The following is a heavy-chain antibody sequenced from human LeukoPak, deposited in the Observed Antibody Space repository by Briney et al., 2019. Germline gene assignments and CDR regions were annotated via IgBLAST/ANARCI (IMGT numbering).Heavy chain of an antibody. D-gene: IGHD5-12*01. CDR1: GFLLGTYGVG. Sequence: SGPTLVNPTQTLTLTSNFYGFLLGTYGVGVGWIRQSPGKALEWLALIYWDDDERYSPSLKSRITITKDTSKNQVVLTMTDMDPVDTATYYCARRLRYSKIRYYFDYWGQGTLVTVSS. CDR2: IYWDDDE. CDR3: ARRLRYSKIRYYFDY. V-gene: IGHV2-5*02. J-gene: IGHJ4*02.